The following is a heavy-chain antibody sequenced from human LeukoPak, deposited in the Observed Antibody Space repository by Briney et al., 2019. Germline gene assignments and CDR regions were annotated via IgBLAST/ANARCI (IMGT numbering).Heavy chain of an antibody. D-gene: IGHD3-3*01. CDR1: GFTVSDNY. CDR3: AKESPSAGLEY. CDR2: FYYTGYT. Sequence: GGSLRLSCAASGFTVSDNYMTWVRQAPGKGPEWVSVFYYTGYTYYADSVKGRFTISRDHSKNTLYLQMNTLRAEDTAVYYCAKESPSAGLEYWGQGTLVTVSS. V-gene: IGHV3-53*01. J-gene: IGHJ4*02.